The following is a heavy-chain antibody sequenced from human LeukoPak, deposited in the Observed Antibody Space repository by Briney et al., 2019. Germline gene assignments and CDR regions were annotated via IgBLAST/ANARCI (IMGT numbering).Heavy chain of an antibody. J-gene: IGHJ5*02. CDR2: MNPNSGNT. CDR3: ARGASPSYDIEFDP. D-gene: IGHD3-9*01. V-gene: IGHV1-8*01. Sequence: ASVKVSCKASGYTFTSYDINWVRRATGQGLEWMGWMNPNSGNTGYAQKLQGRVTMTRNTSISTAYMKLSSLRSEDTAVYYCARGASPSYDIEFDPWGQGTLVTVSS. CDR1: GYTFTSYD.